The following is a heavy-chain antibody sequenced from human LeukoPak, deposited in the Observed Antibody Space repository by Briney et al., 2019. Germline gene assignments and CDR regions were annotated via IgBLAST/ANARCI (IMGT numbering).Heavy chain of an antibody. CDR1: GGSISSSSYY. D-gene: IGHD3-3*01. CDR2: IYYSGST. J-gene: IGHJ3*02. Sequence: PSETLSLTCTVSGGSISSSSYYWGWIRQPPGKGLEWIGSIYYSGSTYYNPSLKSRVTISVDTSKNQFSLKLSSVTAADTAVYYCARAPPYYDFWSGQGGAIAFDIWGQGTMVTVSS. V-gene: IGHV4-39*07. CDR3: ARAPPYYDFWSGQGGAIAFDI.